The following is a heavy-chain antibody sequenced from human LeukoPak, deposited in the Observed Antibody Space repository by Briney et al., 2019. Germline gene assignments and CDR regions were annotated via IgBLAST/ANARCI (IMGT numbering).Heavy chain of an antibody. V-gene: IGHV3-33*03. J-gene: IGHJ2*01. CDR1: GLTFRNYG. Sequence: PGGFLRLSCVASGLTFRNYGFHWVRQAPGKGLEWVAIIYSGGGTTKYYAESVKDRFTITRDDSKDTVYLQMNSLSAEDTAVYYCVVILVPGGVWHFDLWGRGTLVTVSS. CDR2: IYSGGGTTK. CDR3: VVILVPGGVWHFDL. D-gene: IGHD2-2*01.